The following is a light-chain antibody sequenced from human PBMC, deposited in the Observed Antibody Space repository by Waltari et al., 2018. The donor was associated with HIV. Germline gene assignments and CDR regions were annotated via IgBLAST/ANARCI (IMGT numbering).Light chain of an antibody. Sequence: SNVLTQPPSVSVAPGQTARTTRGGNNTGSKSVHWYQQRPGQALVVVVFDDSDRPSGIPERFAGSNSGNTATLTISRVEAGDEADYYCQVWDSSRDWVFCGGTKLTVL. CDR1: NTGSKS. J-gene: IGLJ3*02. V-gene: IGLV3-21*02. CDR2: DDS. CDR3: QVWDSSRDWV.